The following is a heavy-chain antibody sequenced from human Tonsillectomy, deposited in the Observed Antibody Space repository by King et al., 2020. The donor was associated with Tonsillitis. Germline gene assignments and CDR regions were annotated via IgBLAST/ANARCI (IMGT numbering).Heavy chain of an antibody. D-gene: IGHD3-10*01. V-gene: IGHV3-30-3*01. CDR2: ISYDGSNK. Sequence: VQLVESGGGVVQPGRSLRLSCAASGFTFSSYAMHWVRQAPGKGLEWVAVISYDGSNKYYADSVKGRFTISRDNSKNTLYLQMNSLRAEDTAVYYCARDRNYGSCSYYKLEYYFDYWGQGTLVTVSS. J-gene: IGHJ4*02. CDR1: GFTFSSYA. CDR3: ARDRNYGSCSYYKLEYYFDY.